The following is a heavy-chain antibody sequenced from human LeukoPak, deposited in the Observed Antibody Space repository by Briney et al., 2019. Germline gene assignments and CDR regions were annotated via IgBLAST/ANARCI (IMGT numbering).Heavy chain of an antibody. CDR1: GFTFSSYA. J-gene: IGHJ4*02. CDR3: VRDHQLRDPGC. Sequence: GGSLRLSCAASGFTFSSYAMSWVRQAPGKGLDWVSSISGTSTYIDYADSVKGRFTISRDNAKNSLYLQMNSLRVEDTAVYYCVRDHQLRDPGCWGQGTLVTVSS. CDR2: ISGTSTYI. V-gene: IGHV3-21*01. D-gene: IGHD5-24*01.